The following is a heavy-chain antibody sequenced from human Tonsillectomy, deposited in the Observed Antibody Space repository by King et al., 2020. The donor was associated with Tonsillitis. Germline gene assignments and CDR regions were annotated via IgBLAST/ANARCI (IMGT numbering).Heavy chain of an antibody. CDR3: TRDHFGYYGMDV. CDR1: RGSISSGDYS. D-gene: IGHD3-3*01. V-gene: IGHV4-30-2*01. CDR2: ISLSGNT. J-gene: IGHJ6*02. Sequence: QLQESGSGLVRPSQTLTLTCTASRGSISSGDYSWSWIRQPPGKGLAWVGSISLSGNTNYSPSLKSRVTISIDRSTNQVSLRLTSVTAADTAVYYCTRDHFGYYGMDVWGQGTTVTVSS.